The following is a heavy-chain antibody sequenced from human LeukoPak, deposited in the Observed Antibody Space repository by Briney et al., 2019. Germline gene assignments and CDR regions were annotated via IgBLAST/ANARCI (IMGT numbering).Heavy chain of an antibody. CDR1: GLTFNNFA. J-gene: IGHJ3*02. CDR2: ISTSGDNT. CDR3: AKRLAAADTSSAFDI. V-gene: IGHV3-23*01. D-gene: IGHD6-13*01. Sequence: QPGGSLRLSCEASGLTFNNFAMHWVRQSSGKGLEWVSLISTSGDNTYYADSVKGRFTISRDTPKNTLYLQMNSLRVEDTALYYCAKRLAAADTSSAFDIWGQGTMVTVSS.